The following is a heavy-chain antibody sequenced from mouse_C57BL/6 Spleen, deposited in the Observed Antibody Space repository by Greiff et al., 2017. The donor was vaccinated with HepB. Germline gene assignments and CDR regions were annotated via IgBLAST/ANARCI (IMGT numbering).Heavy chain of an antibody. Sequence: VKLMESGAELVRPGTSVKVSCKASGYAFTNYLIEWVKQRPGQGLEWIGVINPGSGGTNYNEKFKGKATLTADKSSSTAYMQLSSLTSEDSAVYLCARKGAIYYGSFDYWGQGTTLTVSS. CDR3: ARKGAIYYGSFDY. CDR1: GYAFTNYL. V-gene: IGHV1-54*01. D-gene: IGHD2-2*01. CDR2: INPGSGGT. J-gene: IGHJ2*01.